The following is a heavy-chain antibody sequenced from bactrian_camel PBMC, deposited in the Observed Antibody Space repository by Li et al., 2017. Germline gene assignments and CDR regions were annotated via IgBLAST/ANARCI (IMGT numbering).Heavy chain of an antibody. D-gene: IGHD5*01. CDR3: KRSALGRCAGY. Sequence: VQLVESGGGSVQAGGSLRLSCVASGDTIGRYCMGWFRQIPDKEREGVAGIESDGSTSYADSVKGRFTISKGEAEDTVYLQMNSLKPEDTAMYSCKRSALGRCAGYWGQGTQVTVS. CDR2: IESDGST. V-gene: IGHV3S9*01. CDR1: GDTIGRYC. J-gene: IGHJ4*01.